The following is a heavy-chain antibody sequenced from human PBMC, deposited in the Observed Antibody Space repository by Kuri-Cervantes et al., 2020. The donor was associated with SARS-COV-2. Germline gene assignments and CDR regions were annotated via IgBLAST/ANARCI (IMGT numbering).Heavy chain of an antibody. CDR2: IYHSGST. CDR3: ARGGGGSSWYFDY. V-gene: IGHV4-38-2*02. D-gene: IGHD6-13*01. Sequence: SETLSLTCTVSGYSISSGYYWGWIRQPPGKGLEWIGSIYHSGSTYYNPSLKSRVTISVDTSKNQFSLKLSSVTAADTAVYYCARGGGGSSWYFDYWGQGTLVTVSS. CDR1: GYSISSGYY. J-gene: IGHJ4*02.